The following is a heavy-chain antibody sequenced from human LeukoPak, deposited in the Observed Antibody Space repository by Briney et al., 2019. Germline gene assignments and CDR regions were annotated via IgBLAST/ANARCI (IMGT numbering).Heavy chain of an antibody. CDR2: ISGSGESK. D-gene: IGHD1/OR15-1a*01. J-gene: IGHJ5*02. V-gene: IGHV3-23*01. CDR1: GFTFSSYA. Sequence: GGSLRLSCAAAGFTFSSYAMHWVRQVAGKGLEWVSGISGSGESKFYADSVKGRFTVSRDNSKNTLYLQMNSLRVEDTAVYYCARGGYNWDTYAGWFDPWGLGTLVTVSS. CDR3: ARGGYNWDTYAGWFDP.